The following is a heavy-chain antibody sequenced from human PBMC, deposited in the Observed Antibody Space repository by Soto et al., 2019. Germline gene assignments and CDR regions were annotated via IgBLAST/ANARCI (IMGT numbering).Heavy chain of an antibody. CDR2: IYYSGGI. Sequence: SETLSLTCTVSGDSLRSLNYYWGWIRQPPGTGLEWIGSIYYSGGIHYSPSLKSQVTISADTSKNQFSLKLSSVTAADTAVYYCATTIARYSNYDLDYWGQGTLVTVSS. D-gene: IGHD4-4*01. J-gene: IGHJ4*02. CDR1: GDSLRSLNYY. CDR3: ATTIARYSNYDLDY. V-gene: IGHV4-39*01.